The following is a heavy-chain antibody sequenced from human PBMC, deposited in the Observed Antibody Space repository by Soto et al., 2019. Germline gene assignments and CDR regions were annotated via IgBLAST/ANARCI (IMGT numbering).Heavy chain of an antibody. CDR3: ARGNENPYYFDY. CDR2: INHSGST. Sequence: QVQLQQWGAGLLKPSETLSLTCAVYGGSFSGYYWSWIRQPPGKGLEWIGEINHSGSTNYNPTLKSRVTISVDTSKNQFSLKLSSVTAADTAVYYCARGNENPYYFDYWGQGTLVTVSS. J-gene: IGHJ4*02. V-gene: IGHV4-34*01. D-gene: IGHD1-1*01. CDR1: GGSFSGYY.